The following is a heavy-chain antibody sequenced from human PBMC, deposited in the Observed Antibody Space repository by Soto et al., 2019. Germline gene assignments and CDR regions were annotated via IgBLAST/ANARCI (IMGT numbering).Heavy chain of an antibody. J-gene: IGHJ4*02. CDR1: GVSVTSGSYY. CDR2: VHYTGST. V-gene: IGHV4-61*03. D-gene: IGHD2-21*01. CDR3: ARFAHVPFIYCGGDCYSYYFDY. Sequence: PSETLSLTCTVSGVSVTSGSYYWTWIRQTPGKGLEWIGYVHYTGSTNYNPSLKSRVTISIDTSKKYFSLKMTSVTAADTAVYYCARFAHVPFIYCGGDCYSYYFDYWGQGTLVTVSS.